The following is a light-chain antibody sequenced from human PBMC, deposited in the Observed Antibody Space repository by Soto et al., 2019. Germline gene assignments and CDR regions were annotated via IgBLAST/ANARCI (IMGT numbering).Light chain of an antibody. Sequence: QSALTQPASVSGSPGQSITISCTGTSSDVGGYNLVSWYHQHPGKTPKLMIYEGSKRPSGVSNRFSGSKSGNTASLTISGLQAEDEADYYCCSYAGSSTLLFGGGTKLTVL. CDR3: CSYAGSSTLL. CDR2: EGS. V-gene: IGLV2-23*01. J-gene: IGLJ2*01. CDR1: SSDVGGYNL.